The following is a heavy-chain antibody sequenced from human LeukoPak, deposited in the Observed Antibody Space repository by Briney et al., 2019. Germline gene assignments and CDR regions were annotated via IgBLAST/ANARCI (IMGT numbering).Heavy chain of an antibody. Sequence: SETLSLTCTVSGGPISSSSYYWGWIRQPPGKGLEWIGSIYYSGSTYYNPSLKSRVTISVDTSKNQFSLKLSSVTAADTAVYYCARHGRITMIVVVPENWFDPWGQGTLVTVSS. CDR3: ARHGRITMIVVVPENWFDP. D-gene: IGHD3-22*01. J-gene: IGHJ5*02. V-gene: IGHV4-39*01. CDR1: GGPISSSSYY. CDR2: IYYSGST.